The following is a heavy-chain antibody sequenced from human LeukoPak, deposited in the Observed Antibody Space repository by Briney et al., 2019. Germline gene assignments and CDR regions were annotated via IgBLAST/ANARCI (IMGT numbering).Heavy chain of an antibody. CDR2: ISSSSSTI. D-gene: IGHD2-2*01. CDR1: GFTFSSYS. Sequence: GGSLRLSCAASGFTFSSYSMNWVRQAPGKGLEWVSYISSSSSTIYYADSVKGRFTISRGNAKNSLYLQMNSLRAEDTVVYYCARGACSSTSCVPDYWGQGTLVTVSS. V-gene: IGHV3-48*01. CDR3: ARGACSSTSCVPDY. J-gene: IGHJ4*02.